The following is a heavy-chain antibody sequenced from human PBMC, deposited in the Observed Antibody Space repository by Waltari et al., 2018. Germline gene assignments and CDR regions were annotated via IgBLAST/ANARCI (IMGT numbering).Heavy chain of an antibody. Sequence: QVPLVQSGAEVKKTGSSVTVSCKASGGTFRRYTISWVHQAPGQGLHWMGRIIPILRIANYAQKFQGRVTITADKSTSTAYMELSSLRSEDTAVYYCARDGTSYYYYGMDVWGQGTTVTVSS. J-gene: IGHJ6*02. CDR1: GGTFRRYT. D-gene: IGHD2-2*01. V-gene: IGHV1-69*08. CDR3: ARDGTSYYYYGMDV. CDR2: IIPILRIA.